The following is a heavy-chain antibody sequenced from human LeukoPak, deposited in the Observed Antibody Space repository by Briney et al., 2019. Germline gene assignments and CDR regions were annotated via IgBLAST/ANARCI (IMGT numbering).Heavy chain of an antibody. J-gene: IGHJ4*02. D-gene: IGHD5-24*01. CDR1: GGSISSYY. Sequence: SSETLSLTCTVSGGSISSYYWSWIRQPPGKGLEWIGYIYYSGSTNYNPSLKSRVTISVDTSKNQFSLKLSSVTAADTAVYYCARRRDGYNHFDYWAREPWSPSPQ. CDR2: IYYSGST. CDR3: ARRRDGYNHFDY. V-gene: IGHV4-59*01.